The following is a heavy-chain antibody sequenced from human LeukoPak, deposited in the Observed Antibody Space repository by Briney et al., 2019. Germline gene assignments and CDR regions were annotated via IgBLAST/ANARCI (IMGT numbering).Heavy chain of an antibody. CDR3: ARDQGGYLFRGVIDY. V-gene: IGHV3-48*03. Sequence: AGGSLRLSCAACGYTFSSYEMDWVREAPGKGLGWVSYISSSRSTIYYADSVKGPYTLSRDNAQNSLYLQMNSLRVEDPAVCYCARDQGGYLFRGVIDYWAQGTLVSVSS. D-gene: IGHD3-10*01. J-gene: IGHJ4*02. CDR2: ISSSRSTI. CDR1: GYTFSSYE.